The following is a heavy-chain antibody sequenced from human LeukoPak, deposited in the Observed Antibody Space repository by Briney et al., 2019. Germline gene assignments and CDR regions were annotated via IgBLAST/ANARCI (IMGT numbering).Heavy chain of an antibody. CDR2: ISSSSSYI. J-gene: IGHJ6*03. CDR1: GFTFSSYS. CDR3: ARDRRDYYGSGTYRDPYYYMDV. Sequence: GGSLRLSCAASGFTFSSYSMNWVRQAPGKGLEWVSSISSSSSYIYYADSVKGRFTISRDNAKNSLYLQMNSLGAEDTAVYYCARDRRDYYGSGTYRDPYYYMDVWGKGTTVIISS. D-gene: IGHD3-10*01. V-gene: IGHV3-21*01.